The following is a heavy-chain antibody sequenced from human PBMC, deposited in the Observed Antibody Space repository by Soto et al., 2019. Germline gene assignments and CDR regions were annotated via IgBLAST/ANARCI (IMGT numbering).Heavy chain of an antibody. CDR2: MYAGGDT. CDR1: GLSVSDNY. CDR3: VSRIPSWVFDY. J-gene: IGHJ4*01. V-gene: IGHV3-53*01. Sequence: PGGSLRLSCGASGLSVSDNYMGWVHQAPGRGLEWVSVMYAGGDTHYADSVKGRFTISRDKSENTLYLQMNSLRDEDTGVYFCVSRIPSWVFDYWGLGTLVTVSS. D-gene: IGHD2-21*01.